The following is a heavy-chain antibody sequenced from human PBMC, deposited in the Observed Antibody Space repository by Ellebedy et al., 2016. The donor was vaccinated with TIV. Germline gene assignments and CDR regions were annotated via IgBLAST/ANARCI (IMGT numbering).Heavy chain of an antibody. CDR2: IYYNGIT. D-gene: IGHD6-19*01. J-gene: IGHJ4*02. CDR1: GASINNLW. V-gene: IGHV4-59*11. Sequence: MPSETLSLTCTVSGASINNLWWSRIRQPPGKGLEWVGYIYYNGITNYSPSLRSRVTISLGPSKNQFSLNLTSVTAADTAVYYCASHYSASGWRAYFDSWGQGAPVTVSS. CDR3: ASHYSASGWRAYFDS.